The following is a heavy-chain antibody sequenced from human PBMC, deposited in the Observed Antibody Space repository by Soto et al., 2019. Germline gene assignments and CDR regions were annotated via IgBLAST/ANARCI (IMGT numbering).Heavy chain of an antibody. V-gene: IGHV5-51*01. CDR1: GYSFTSYW. J-gene: IGHJ6*03. D-gene: IGHD6-6*01. Sequence: GESLKISCKGSGYSFTSYWIGWVRQMPGKGLEWKGIIYPGDSDTRYSPSFQGQVTISADKSISTAYLQWSSLKASDTAMYYCARSARYYYYYMDVWGKGTTVTVSS. CDR3: ARSARYYYYYMDV. CDR2: IYPGDSDT.